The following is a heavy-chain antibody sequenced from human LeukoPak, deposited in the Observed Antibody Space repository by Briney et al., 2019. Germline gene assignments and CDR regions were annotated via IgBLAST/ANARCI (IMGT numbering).Heavy chain of an antibody. Sequence: KSSETQSLTCTVSGGSISSYYWSWIRQPPGKGLEWIGYIYYSGSTNYNPSLKSRVTISVDTSKNQFSLKLSSVTAADTAVYYCAGYYDFWSGYYTTLGQGTLVTVSS. V-gene: IGHV4-59*08. J-gene: IGHJ5*02. CDR2: IYYSGST. D-gene: IGHD3-3*01. CDR1: GGSISSYY. CDR3: AGYYDFWSGYYTT.